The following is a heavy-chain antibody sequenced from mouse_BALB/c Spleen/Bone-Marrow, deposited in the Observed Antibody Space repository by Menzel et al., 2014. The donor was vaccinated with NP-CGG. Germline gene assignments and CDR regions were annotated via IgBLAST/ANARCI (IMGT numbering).Heavy chain of an antibody. D-gene: IGHD1-1*01. J-gene: IGHJ1*01. V-gene: IGHV4-1*02. CDR2: INPDSSTI. CDR3: ARLNYYGNLFV. Sequence: EVQGVESGGGLVQPGGSLRLSCAASGFEFSRYWMSWVRQAPGKGLEWIGEINPDSSTINYTPSLKDKFIISRDNAKNTLYLQMSKVRSEDTALYYCARLNYYGNLFVWGAGTTVTVSS. CDR1: GFEFSRYW.